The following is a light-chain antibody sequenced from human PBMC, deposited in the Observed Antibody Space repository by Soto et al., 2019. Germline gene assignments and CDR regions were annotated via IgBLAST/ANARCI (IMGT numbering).Light chain of an antibody. CDR2: ATS. Sequence: DFQMTQSPSSLSASVGDRVTITCRASQNIITYLNWYQQKPGKAPKLLIYATSSLQSGVTSRFSGSGSGTTFSLTISSLQPEDFATCFCQQTKTVPQTLRQGTKVDIK. CDR3: QQTKTVPQT. CDR1: QNIITY. J-gene: IGKJ1*01. V-gene: IGKV1-39*01.